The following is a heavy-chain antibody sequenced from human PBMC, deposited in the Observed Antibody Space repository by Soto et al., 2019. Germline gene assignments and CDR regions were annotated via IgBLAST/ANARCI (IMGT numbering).Heavy chain of an antibody. Sequence: QVQLVQSGAEVKKPGASVKVSCKASGYTFTSYGIRWVRQSSGQGLEWMGWISAYNGNTKYAQKLQGRVTMTTDTLTSTAYMELRCLGSDDTAVDYCARDEAYKWNDGGWFDPWGQGTLVTVSS. CDR3: ARDEAYKWNDGGWFDP. V-gene: IGHV1-18*01. CDR2: ISAYNGNT. CDR1: GYTFTSYG. D-gene: IGHD1-1*01. J-gene: IGHJ5*02.